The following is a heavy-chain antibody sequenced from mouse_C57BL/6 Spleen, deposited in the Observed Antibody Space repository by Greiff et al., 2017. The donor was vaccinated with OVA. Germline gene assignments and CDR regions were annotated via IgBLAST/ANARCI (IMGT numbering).Heavy chain of an antibody. V-gene: IGHV1-18*01. CDR2: INPNNGGT. CDR1: GYTFTDYN. J-gene: IGHJ3*01. CDR3: ARSFYYGSSYEFAY. Sequence: EVQLQQSGPELVKPGASVKIPCKASGYTFTDYNMDWVKQSHGKSLEWIGDINPNNGGTIYNQKFKGKATLTVDKSSSPAYMELRSLTSEDTAVYYCARSFYYGSSYEFAYWGQGTLVTVSA. D-gene: IGHD1-1*01.